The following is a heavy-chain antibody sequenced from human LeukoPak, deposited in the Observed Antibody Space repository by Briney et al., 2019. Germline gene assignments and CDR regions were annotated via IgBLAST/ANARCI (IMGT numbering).Heavy chain of an antibody. V-gene: IGHV3-7*05. CDR3: ARVPLLRYFDWLSHQYYFDY. CDR1: GFTFSSYW. CDR2: IKQDGSEK. Sequence: GGSLRLSCAASGFTFSSYWMSWVRQAPGKGLEWVANIKQDGSEKYYVDSVKGRFTISRDNAKNSLYLQMNSLRGEDTAVYYWARVPLLRYFDWLSHQYYFDYWGQGTLVTVSS. D-gene: IGHD3-9*01. J-gene: IGHJ4*02.